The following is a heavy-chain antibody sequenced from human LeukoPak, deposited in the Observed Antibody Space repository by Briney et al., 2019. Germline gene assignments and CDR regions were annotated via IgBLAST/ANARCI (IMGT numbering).Heavy chain of an antibody. CDR1: GGSISSYY. CDR3: ARLASGSYGPLTPFDY. Sequence: SETLSLTCTVSGGSISSYYWSWIRQPPGKGLEWVGDIYYSGSTHSNPSLKSRVPISVDTSKNQFSMRLSSVTAADTAVYYSARLASGSYGPLTPFDYWGQGTLVTVSS. CDR2: IYYSGST. V-gene: IGHV4-59*08. D-gene: IGHD1-26*01. J-gene: IGHJ4*02.